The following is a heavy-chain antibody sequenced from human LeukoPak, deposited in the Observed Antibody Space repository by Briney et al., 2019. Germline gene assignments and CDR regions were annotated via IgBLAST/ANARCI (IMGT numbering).Heavy chain of an antibody. Sequence: GGSLRLSCVASGFTFSNYWMHWVRQPPGKGLVWVSRIYVDERTTNYADSVKGRFTISRDNAKNTVYLEMNSLSVEDTATYYCIRDFRSADLWGQGALVTVTS. V-gene: IGHV3-74*01. J-gene: IGHJ5*02. CDR2: IYVDERTT. CDR1: GFTFSNYW. CDR3: IRDFRSADL.